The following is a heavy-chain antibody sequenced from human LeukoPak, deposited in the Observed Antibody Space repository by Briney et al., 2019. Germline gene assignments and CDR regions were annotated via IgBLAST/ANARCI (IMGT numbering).Heavy chain of an antibody. V-gene: IGHV1-18*01. Sequence: ASVKVSCKASGYTFTSYGISWVRQAPGQGLEWMGWISAYNGNTNYAQKLQGRVTMTTDTSTSTAYMERRSLRSDDTAVYYCARDRLSYADYYHSSGYRDYWGQGTLVTVSS. J-gene: IGHJ4*02. CDR2: ISAYNGNT. D-gene: IGHD3-22*01. CDR3: ARDRLSYADYYHSSGYRDY. CDR1: GYTFTSYG.